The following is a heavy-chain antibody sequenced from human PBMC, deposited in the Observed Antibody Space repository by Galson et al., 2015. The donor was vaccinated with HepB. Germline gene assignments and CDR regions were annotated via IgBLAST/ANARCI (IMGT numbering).Heavy chain of an antibody. Sequence: SLRLSCAASGFTFSSYAMSWVRQAPGKGLEWVSAISGSGGSTYYADSVKGRFTISRDNSKNTLYLQMNSLRAEDTAVYYCAASENDFWSGFWGQETLVTVSS. V-gene: IGHV3-23*01. D-gene: IGHD3-3*01. CDR2: ISGSGGST. J-gene: IGHJ4*02. CDR1: GFTFSSYA. CDR3: AASENDFWSGF.